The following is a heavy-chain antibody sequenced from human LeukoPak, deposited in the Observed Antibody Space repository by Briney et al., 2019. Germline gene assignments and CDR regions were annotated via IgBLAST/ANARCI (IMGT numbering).Heavy chain of an antibody. CDR3: AKDVCSAGSCYSFDY. J-gene: IGHJ4*02. D-gene: IGHD2-15*01. CDR2: ISSSSSTI. CDR1: GFTFSSYT. Sequence: GGSLRLSCAASGFTFSSYTMNWVRQAPGQGLEWVSYISSSSSTISYADSVKGRFTISRDNSKNALYLQMNSLRAEDTAVYYCAKDVCSAGSCYSFDYWGQGTPVTVSS. V-gene: IGHV3-48*01.